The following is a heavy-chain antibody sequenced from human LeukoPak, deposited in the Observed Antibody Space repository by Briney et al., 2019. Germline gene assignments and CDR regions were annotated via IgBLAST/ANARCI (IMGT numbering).Heavy chain of an antibody. CDR2: IYYSGST. CDR1: GGSISSFY. J-gene: IGHJ4*02. D-gene: IGHD1-26*01. Sequence: RSSETLSLTCTVSGGSISSFYWSWIRQPPGKGLEWIGYIYYSGSTNYNPSLKSRLTISMDTSTNQFSLKLNSLTAADTAVYYCARGGSPHYFDSWGQGTLVTVSS. V-gene: IGHV4-59*13. CDR3: ARGGSPHYFDS.